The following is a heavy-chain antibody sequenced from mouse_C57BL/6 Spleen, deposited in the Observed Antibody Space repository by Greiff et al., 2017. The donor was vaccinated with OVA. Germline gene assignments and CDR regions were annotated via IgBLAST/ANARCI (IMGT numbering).Heavy chain of an antibody. CDR1: GYTFTDYY. CDR2: INPNNGGT. J-gene: IGHJ4*01. CDR3: ARPTSYYYGSSPHAMDY. Sequence: VQLQQSGPELVKPGASVKISCKASGYTFTDYYMNWVKQSHGKSLEWIGDINPNNGGTSYNQKFKGKATLTVDKSSSTAYMELRSLTSEDSAVYYCARPTSYYYGSSPHAMDYWGQGTSVTVSS. D-gene: IGHD1-1*01. V-gene: IGHV1-26*01.